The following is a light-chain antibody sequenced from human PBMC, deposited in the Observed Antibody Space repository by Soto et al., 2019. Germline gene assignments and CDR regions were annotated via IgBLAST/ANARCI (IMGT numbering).Light chain of an antibody. CDR1: QSVSSSY. CDR2: VAA. Sequence: EVVLTQSPGTLSLSPGEVATLSCRASQSVSSSYLAWYQQKAGQAPRLLICVAASLASGIPDRFSGSGSGTDFTLTISRLEPEDFAMYYCQQYGSSPLTFGGGTKVELK. J-gene: IGKJ4*01. CDR3: QQYGSSPLT. V-gene: IGKV3-20*01.